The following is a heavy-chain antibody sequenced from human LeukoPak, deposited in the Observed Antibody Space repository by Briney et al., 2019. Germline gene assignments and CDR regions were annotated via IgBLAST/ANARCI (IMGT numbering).Heavy chain of an antibody. D-gene: IGHD3-10*01. CDR1: GFTFSSYW. CDR2: IKQDGSEK. J-gene: IGHJ6*02. CDR3: ASSMVRGVILKTSDYYYYGMDV. V-gene: IGHV3-7*01. Sequence: TGGSLRLSCAASGFTFSSYWMSWVRQAPGKGLEWVANIKQDGSEKYYVDSVKGRFTISRDNAKNSLYLQMNSLRAEDTAVYYCASSMVRGVILKTSDYYYYGMDVWGQGTTVTVSS.